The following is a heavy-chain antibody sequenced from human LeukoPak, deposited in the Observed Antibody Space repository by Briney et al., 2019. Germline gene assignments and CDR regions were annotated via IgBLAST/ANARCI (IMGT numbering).Heavy chain of an antibody. Sequence: ASVKVSCKASGNTFTRYGMNWVRQAPGHALEWMGWINTNTGNPTYAQGFTGRFVFSLDTSVSTAYLHISSLKAEDTAVYYCARGTCSGGSCSYAYCGQGTLVTVSS. CDR2: INTNTGNP. CDR3: ARGTCSGGSCSYAY. CDR1: GNTFTRYG. V-gene: IGHV7-4-1*02. J-gene: IGHJ4*02. D-gene: IGHD2-15*01.